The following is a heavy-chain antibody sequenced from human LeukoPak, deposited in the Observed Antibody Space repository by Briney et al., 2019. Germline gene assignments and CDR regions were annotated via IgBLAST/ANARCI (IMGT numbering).Heavy chain of an antibody. CDR2: INPNGGGT. J-gene: IGHJ1*01. Sequence: GASVKVSCMASGYTFTDYYMHWVRQAPGQGVEWMGWINPNGGGTNYAQNFQGRVTMTRDTSISTTYVELRSLRSDDTAVYYCAKSMSGGLGFFQSWGPGTLLTVSS. D-gene: IGHD2-15*01. CDR1: GYTFTDYY. V-gene: IGHV1-2*02. CDR3: AKSMSGGLGFFQS.